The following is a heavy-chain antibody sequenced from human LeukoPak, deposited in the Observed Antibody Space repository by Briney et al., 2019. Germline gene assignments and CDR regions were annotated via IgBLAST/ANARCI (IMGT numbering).Heavy chain of an antibody. D-gene: IGHD3-9*01. CDR1: GFTFSSYG. CDR3: AKDEGYFEWLLCY. Sequence: PGGSPRLSCAASGFTFSSYGMHWVRQAPGKGLEWVAVISYDGSNKYYADSVKGRFTISRDNSKNTLYLQMNSLRAEDTAVYYCAKDEGYFEWLLCYWGQGTLVTVSS. J-gene: IGHJ4*02. CDR2: ISYDGSNK. V-gene: IGHV3-30*18.